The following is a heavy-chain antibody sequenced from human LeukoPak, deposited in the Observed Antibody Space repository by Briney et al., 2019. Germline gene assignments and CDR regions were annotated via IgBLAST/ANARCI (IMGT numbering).Heavy chain of an antibody. CDR3: ARRPRTSTTTGAYFDP. CDR1: GYRFTDYW. D-gene: IGHD1-1*01. CDR2: IFPGDSDT. Sequence: GDSLKISFKGSGYRFTDYWIGWVRQMPGKGLEWMGIIFPGDSDTRYSPSFRGQVTISADKSITTAYLQWRSLKASDTAIYYCARRPRTSTTTGAYFDPWGQGTLVTVSS. J-gene: IGHJ5*02. V-gene: IGHV5-51*01.